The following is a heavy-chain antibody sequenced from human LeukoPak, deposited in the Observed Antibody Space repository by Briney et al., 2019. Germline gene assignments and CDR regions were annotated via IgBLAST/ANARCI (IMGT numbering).Heavy chain of an antibody. Sequence: PGGSLRLSCAASGFTFDDYNMHWVRQAPGRGLEWVSLISWDGGGTYYADFVKGRFTISRDNSKNSLYLQMNRLRTEDSALYYCARKNSYYYYMDPWGKRTTVTVSS. CDR3: ARKNSYYYYMDP. J-gene: IGHJ6*03. CDR1: GFTFDDYN. V-gene: IGHV3-43*01. CDR2: ISWDGGGT.